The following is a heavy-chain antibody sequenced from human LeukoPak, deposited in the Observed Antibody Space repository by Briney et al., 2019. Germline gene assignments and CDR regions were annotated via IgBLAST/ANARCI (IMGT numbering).Heavy chain of an antibody. CDR3: ARSRWSSGPRLIFDY. Sequence: PSETLSLTCTVSGGSISSYYWSWIRQPPGKGLEWIGYIYYSGSTNYNPSLKGRVTISVDTSKNQFSLKLSSVTAADTAVYYCARSRWSSGPRLIFDYWGQGTLVTVSS. CDR2: IYYSGST. J-gene: IGHJ4*02. V-gene: IGHV4-59*01. CDR1: GGSISSYY. D-gene: IGHD6-19*01.